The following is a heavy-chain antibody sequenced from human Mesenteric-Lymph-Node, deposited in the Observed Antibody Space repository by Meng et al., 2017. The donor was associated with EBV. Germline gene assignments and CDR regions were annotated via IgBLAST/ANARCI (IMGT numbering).Heavy chain of an antibody. J-gene: IGHJ4*02. CDR3: ARDLGAYGDFDS. V-gene: IGHV3-30*04. CDR2: ISYDGGRNK. CDR1: RFTFNLYA. Sequence: QVQLVESGXXXXXPXKSXRLACAASRFTFNLYALHCVRQAPGKGLEWVAMISYDGGRNKYYAESVKGRFTISRDDSQNTLYLHMNNLRPEDTAVYYCARDLGAYGDFDSWGQGTLVTVSS. D-gene: IGHD4/OR15-4a*01.